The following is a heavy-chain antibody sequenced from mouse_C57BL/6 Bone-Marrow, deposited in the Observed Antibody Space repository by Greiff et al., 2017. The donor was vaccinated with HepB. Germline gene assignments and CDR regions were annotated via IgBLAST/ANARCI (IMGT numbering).Heavy chain of an antibody. CDR2: IDPSDSYT. V-gene: IGHV1-69*01. J-gene: IGHJ1*03. D-gene: IGHD3-3*01. CDR3: ARKEEEGDGEGEG. CDR1: GYTFTSYW. Sequence: QVQLKQPGAELVMPGASVKLSCKASGYTFTSYWMHWVKQRPGQGLEWIGEIDPSDSYTNYNQKFKGKSTLTVDKSSSTAYMQLSSLTSEDSAVYYCARKEEEGDGEGEGGGKGTTVTVAS.